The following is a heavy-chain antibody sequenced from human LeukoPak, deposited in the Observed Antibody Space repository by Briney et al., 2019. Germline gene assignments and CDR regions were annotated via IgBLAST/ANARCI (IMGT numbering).Heavy chain of an antibody. J-gene: IGHJ5*02. CDR2: NYHSGST. CDR1: GYSISSGYY. V-gene: IGHV4-38-2*02. Sequence: PSETLSLTCTVSGYSISSGYYWGWIRQPPGKGLEWIGSNYHSGSTYYNPSLKSRVTISVDTSKNQFSLKLSSVTAADTAVYYCARDHGGRFPYNWFDPWGQGTLVTVSS. CDR3: ARDHGGRFPYNWFDP. D-gene: IGHD3-3*01.